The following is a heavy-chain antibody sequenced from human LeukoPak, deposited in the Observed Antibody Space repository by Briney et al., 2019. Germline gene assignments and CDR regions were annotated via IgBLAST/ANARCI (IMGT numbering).Heavy chain of an antibody. CDR3: ARPYSYGREYFQH. CDR1: GFTFSSYG. V-gene: IGHV3-30*03. J-gene: IGHJ1*01. CDR2: ISYDGSNK. D-gene: IGHD5-18*01. Sequence: GGSLRLSCAASGFTFSSYGMHWVRQAPGKGLEWVAVISYDGSNKYYADSVKGRFTISRDNSKNTLYLQMNSLRAEDTAVYYCARPYSYGREYFQHWGQGTLVTVSS.